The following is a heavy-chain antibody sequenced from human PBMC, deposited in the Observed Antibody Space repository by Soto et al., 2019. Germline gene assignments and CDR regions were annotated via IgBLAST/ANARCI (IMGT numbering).Heavy chain of an antibody. V-gene: IGHV4-39*01. CDR3: ARRVRSDYYYYYGMDV. CDR2: IYYSGST. J-gene: IGHJ6*02. D-gene: IGHD3-3*01. CDR1: GGSISSSSYY. Sequence: SSETLSLTCTVSGGSISSSSYYWGWIRQPPGKGLEWIGSIYYSGSTYYNPSLKSRVTISVDTSKNQFSLKLSSVTAADTAVYYCARRVRSDYYYYYGMDVWGQGTTVTVSS.